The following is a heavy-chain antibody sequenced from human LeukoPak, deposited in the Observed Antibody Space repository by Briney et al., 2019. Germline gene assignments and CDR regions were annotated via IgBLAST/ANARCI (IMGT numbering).Heavy chain of an antibody. CDR1: GFTFSSYW. CDR3: AKVEANYVWGSWFDY. J-gene: IGHJ4*02. CDR2: IKQDGSEK. Sequence: PGGSLRLSCAASGFTFSSYWMSWVRQAPGKGLEWVANIKQDGSEKYYVDSVKGRFTISRDNAKNSLYLQMNSLRAEDTAVYYCAKVEANYVWGSWFDYWGQGTLVTVSS. D-gene: IGHD3-16*01. V-gene: IGHV3-7*01.